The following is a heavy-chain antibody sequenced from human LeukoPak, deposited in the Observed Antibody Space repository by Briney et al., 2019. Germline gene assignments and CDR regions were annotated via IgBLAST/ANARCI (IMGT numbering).Heavy chain of an antibody. CDR3: ARERRYYGSGNWFDP. J-gene: IGHJ5*02. Sequence: SETLSLTCTVSGDSISSSSYYWGWIRQPPGKGLEWLGTIYYRGTTYYNPSLKSRVTISVDTSKNQFSLKLSSVTAADTAVYYCARERRYYGSGNWFDPWGQGTLVTVSS. CDR2: IYYRGTT. D-gene: IGHD3-10*01. V-gene: IGHV4-39*07. CDR1: GDSISSSSYY.